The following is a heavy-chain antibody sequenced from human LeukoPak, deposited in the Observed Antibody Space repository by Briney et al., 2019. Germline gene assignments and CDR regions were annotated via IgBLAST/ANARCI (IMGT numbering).Heavy chain of an antibody. J-gene: IGHJ3*02. CDR2: IRYDGSNK. V-gene: IGHV3-30*02. Sequence: QPGGSLRLSCAASGFTFSSYGMHWVRQAPGKGLEWVSFIRYDGSNKYYADSVKGRSTISRDNSKNTLYLQMNSLRAEDTAVYYCAKEAYYDSGSYYPSRVAFDIWGQGTMVTVSS. CDR3: AKEAYYDSGSYYPSRVAFDI. D-gene: IGHD3-10*01. CDR1: GFTFSSYG.